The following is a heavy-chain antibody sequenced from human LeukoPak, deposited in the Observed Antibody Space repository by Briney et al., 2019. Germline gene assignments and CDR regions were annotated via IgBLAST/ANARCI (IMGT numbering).Heavy chain of an antibody. J-gene: IGHJ6*02. CDR1: GGSISSYY. CDR2: IYYSGTT. CDR3: ARQGAWQWQFVPDYYYYYGMDV. Sequence: PSETLSLTCTVSGGSISSYYWSWIRQPPGKGLEWNGYIYYSGTTNYNPSLKSRVTISVDTSKNQFSLKLSSVTAADTAVYYCARQGAWQWQFVPDYYYYYGMDVWGQGTTVTVSS. V-gene: IGHV4-59*08. D-gene: IGHD6-19*01.